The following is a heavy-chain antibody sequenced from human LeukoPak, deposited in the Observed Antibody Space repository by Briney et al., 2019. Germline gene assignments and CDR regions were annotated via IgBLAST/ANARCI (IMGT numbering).Heavy chain of an antibody. D-gene: IGHD3-3*02. CDR3: ARASTNFDC. V-gene: IGHV4-34*01. CDR2: INHSGST. J-gene: IGHJ4*02. CDR1: GGSFSGYY. Sequence: SETLSLTCAVYGGSFSGYYWSWIRPPPGKGLEWIGEINHSGSTNYNPSLKSRVTISVDTSKNLFSLKLSSVTAADTAVYYGARASTNFDCWGQGTLVTVSS.